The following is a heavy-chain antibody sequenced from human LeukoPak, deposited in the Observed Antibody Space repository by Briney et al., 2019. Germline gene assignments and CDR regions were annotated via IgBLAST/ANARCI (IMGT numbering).Heavy chain of an antibody. V-gene: IGHV3-23*01. CDR1: GFTFSSYG. CDR2: ISGSGGST. D-gene: IGHD3-22*01. CDR3: AKDLYYYDSSYRVDY. Sequence: GGSLRLSCAASGFTFSSYGMSWVRQAPGKGLEWVSAISGSGGSTYYADSVKGRFTISRDNSKNTLYLQMNSPRAEDTAVYYCAKDLYYYDSSYRVDYWGQGTLVTVSS. J-gene: IGHJ4*02.